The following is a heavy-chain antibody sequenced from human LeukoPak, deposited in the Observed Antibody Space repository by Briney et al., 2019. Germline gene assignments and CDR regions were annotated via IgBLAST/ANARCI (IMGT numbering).Heavy chain of an antibody. D-gene: IGHD6-19*01. CDR3: ARSQWLNQGLIDY. Sequence: SVTVSCTASGGTFSSYAISWVRQAPGQGLEWMGGIIPIFGTANYAQKFQGRVTITADESTSTAYMELSSLRSEDTAVYYCARSQWLNQGLIDYWGQGTLVTVSS. V-gene: IGHV1-69*13. CDR1: GGTFSSYA. CDR2: IIPIFGTA. J-gene: IGHJ4*02.